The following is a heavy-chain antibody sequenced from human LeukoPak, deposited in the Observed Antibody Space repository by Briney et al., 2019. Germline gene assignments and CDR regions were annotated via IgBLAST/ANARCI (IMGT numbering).Heavy chain of an antibody. J-gene: IGHJ3*02. CDR3: ARAKDSFDI. CDR1: GFTFSDYY. V-gene: IGHV3-11*06. CDR2: ISSSSSYT. Sequence: GGSLRLSCAASGFTFSDYYMSWIRQAPGKGLELVSYISSSSSYTKYADSVKGRFTISRDNAKNSLYPQMNSLRAEDTAVFYCARAKDSFDIWGQGTMVTVSS.